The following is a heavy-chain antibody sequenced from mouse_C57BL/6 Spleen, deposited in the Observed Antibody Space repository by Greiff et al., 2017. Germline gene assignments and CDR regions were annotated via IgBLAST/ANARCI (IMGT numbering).Heavy chain of an antibody. CDR2: IHPNSGST. CDR1: GYTFTSYW. V-gene: IGHV1-64*01. D-gene: IGHD1-1*01. CDR3: AREGSTVVATPYWYFDV. J-gene: IGHJ1*03. Sequence: QLQLKQPGAELVKPGASVKLSCKASGYTFTSYWMHWVKQRPGQGLEWIGMIHPNSGSTNYNEKFKSKATLTVDKSSSTAYMQLSSLTSEDSAVYYGAREGSTVVATPYWYFDVWGTGTTVTVSS.